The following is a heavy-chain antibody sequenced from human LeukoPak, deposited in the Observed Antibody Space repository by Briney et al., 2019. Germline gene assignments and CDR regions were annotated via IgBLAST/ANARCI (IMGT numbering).Heavy chain of an antibody. CDR2: ISSTGATI. J-gene: IGHJ4*02. CDR1: GFIVSSNY. CDR3: ARANSLMVRGVISYFDS. D-gene: IGHD3-10*01. Sequence: PPGGSLRLSCAVSGFIVSSNYMTWVRQAPGKGLDFIAYISSTGATIYYADSLKGRFTISRDNARNSLYLQMNSLRDEDTAVYFCARANSLMVRGVISYFDSWGQGTLVTVSS. V-gene: IGHV3-48*02.